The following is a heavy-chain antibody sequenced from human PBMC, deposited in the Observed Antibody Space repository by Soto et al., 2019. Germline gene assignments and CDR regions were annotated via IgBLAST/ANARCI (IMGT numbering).Heavy chain of an antibody. D-gene: IGHD3-22*01. V-gene: IGHV3-66*01. J-gene: IGHJ5*02. Sequence: GGSLRLSCAASGFTVSSKYMSWVRQAPGKGLEWVSVIYSGGTTYYADSVKGRFTISRDNSKNTLYLQMNSLRAEDTAVYYCASNGDSSDYRGWFDPWGQGTLVTVSS. CDR1: GFTVSSKY. CDR3: ASNGDSSDYRGWFDP. CDR2: IYSGGTT.